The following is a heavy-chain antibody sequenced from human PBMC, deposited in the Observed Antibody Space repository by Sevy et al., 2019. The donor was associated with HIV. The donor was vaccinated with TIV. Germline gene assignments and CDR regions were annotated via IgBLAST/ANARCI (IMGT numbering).Heavy chain of an antibody. CDR2: ISGSGGST. CDR3: AKVILVPAANPRNWFDP. V-gene: IGHV3-23*01. J-gene: IGHJ5*02. D-gene: IGHD2-2*01. CDR1: GFTFSSYA. Sequence: GGSLRLSCAASGFTFSSYAMSWVRQAPGKGLEWVSAISGSGGSTYYADSVKGRFTISRDNSKNTLYLQMNSLTAEDTAVYYCAKVILVPAANPRNWFDPWGQGTLVTVSS.